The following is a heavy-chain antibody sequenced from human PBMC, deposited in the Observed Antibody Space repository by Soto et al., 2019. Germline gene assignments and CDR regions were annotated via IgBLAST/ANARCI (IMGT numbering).Heavy chain of an antibody. Sequence: EVQLLESGGGLVQPGGSLRLSCAASGFTFSIYAMSWVRQAPGKGLELVSAISGSGGSTYYADSVKGRFTISRDNSKNTLYLQMNSVRAEDTAVYYCAKALVVVAASGSFDYWGQGTLVTVSS. CDR3: AKALVVVAASGSFDY. CDR1: GFTFSIYA. CDR2: ISGSGGST. D-gene: IGHD2-15*01. J-gene: IGHJ4*02. V-gene: IGHV3-23*01.